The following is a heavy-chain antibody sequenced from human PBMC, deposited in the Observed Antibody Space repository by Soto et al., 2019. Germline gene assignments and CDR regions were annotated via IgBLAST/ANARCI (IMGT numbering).Heavy chain of an antibody. J-gene: IGHJ5*02. CDR3: ALRPASHMNWCGP. Sequence: QITLREAGPTLVKHTQTLTLTCTFSGFSLTTVGVGVGWIRQPPRRAPEWLALIYWNDNKRYSPSRERRVNNTKDTSRNQVVLTMTAMDPVDTATYYWALRPASHMNWCGPWGQGTLVNVSS. D-gene: IGHD2-21*01. CDR1: GFSLTTVGVG. V-gene: IGHV2-5*01. CDR2: IYWNDNK.